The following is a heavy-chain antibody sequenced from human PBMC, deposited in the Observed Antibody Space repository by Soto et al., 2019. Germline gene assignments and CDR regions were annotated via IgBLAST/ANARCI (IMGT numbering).Heavy chain of an antibody. CDR2: ISGGGRNT. CDR1: GFTFGSYC. J-gene: IGHJ5*02. V-gene: IGHV3-23*01. Sequence: GGSLRLSCSDSGFTFGSYCMNWVRQAPGKGLEWVSPISGGGRNTYYADSVKGRFIISRDNSKNTLYLQMNSLAAEDTAVYYCAKDCASSRWYDLVPWGQGTLVTVSS. D-gene: IGHD6-19*01. CDR3: AKDCASSRWYDLVP.